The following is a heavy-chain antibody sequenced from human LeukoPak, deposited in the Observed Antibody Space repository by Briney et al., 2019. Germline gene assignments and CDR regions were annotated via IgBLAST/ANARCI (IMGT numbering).Heavy chain of an antibody. CDR2: IYPGDSDI. J-gene: IGHJ6*03. CDR1: GYSFSDYW. D-gene: IGHD1-26*01. Sequence: GESLKISCKGSGYSFSDYWIGWVRRMPGKGLEWMGIIYPGDSDIRYSPSFQGQVTISADKSISTAYLQWSSLKASDSAIYYCARAGVSYWDYHMDVWGKGTTVTVSS. V-gene: IGHV5-51*01. CDR3: ARAGVSYWDYHMDV.